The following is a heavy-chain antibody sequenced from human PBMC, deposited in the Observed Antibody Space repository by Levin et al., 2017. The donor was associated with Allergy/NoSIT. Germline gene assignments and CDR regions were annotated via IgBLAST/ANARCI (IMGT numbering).Heavy chain of an antibody. CDR3: ARWGYRSSSWYPAGGAFDI. Sequence: GGSLRLSCAASGFTFSSYWMHWVRQAPGKGLVWVSRINSDGSSTSYADSVKGRFTISRDNAKNTLYLQMNSLRAEDTAVYYCARWGYRSSSWYPAGGAFDIWGQGTMVTVSS. V-gene: IGHV3-74*01. J-gene: IGHJ3*02. D-gene: IGHD6-13*01. CDR2: INSDGSST. CDR1: GFTFSSYW.